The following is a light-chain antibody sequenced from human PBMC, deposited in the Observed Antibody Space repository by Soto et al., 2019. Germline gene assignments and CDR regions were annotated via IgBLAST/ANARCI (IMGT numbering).Light chain of an antibody. CDR3: QHYNSYPWT. J-gene: IGKJ1*01. Sequence: DIQMTQSPSSRSSSVGDRVTISCRASQSISSYLNWYQQKPGKARKLLIHEASSLESGVPSRFSGSGSGTEFTLTISSLQPDDFATYYCQHYNSYPWTFGQGTKVDIK. CDR1: QSISSY. V-gene: IGKV1-5*03. CDR2: EAS.